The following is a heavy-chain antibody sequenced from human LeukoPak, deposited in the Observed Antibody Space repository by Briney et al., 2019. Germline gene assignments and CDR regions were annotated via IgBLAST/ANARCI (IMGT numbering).Heavy chain of an antibody. CDR2: ISGSGGST. CDR3: AKDKGHSSSWYQNDY. V-gene: IGHV3-23*01. J-gene: IGHJ4*02. Sequence: GGSLRLSCAASGFTFSSYAMSWVRQAPGKGLEWVSAISGSGGSTYYADSVKGRFTISRDNSKNTLYLQMNSLRAEDTAVYYCAKDKGHSSSWYQNDYWGQGTLVTVSS. D-gene: IGHD6-13*01. CDR1: GFTFSSYA.